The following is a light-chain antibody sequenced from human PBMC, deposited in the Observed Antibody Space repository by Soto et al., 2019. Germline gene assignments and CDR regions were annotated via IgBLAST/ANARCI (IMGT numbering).Light chain of an antibody. J-gene: IGLJ2*01. V-gene: IGLV2-8*01. Sequence: QSVLTQPPSVSGSPGQSVTISCTGTSSDVGRYNFVSWYQQHPGKAPKLMIYDVNKRPSGVPDRFSGSKSGNTASLTVSGLQAEDEADYYCSAYAGSNKGVFGGGTKLTVL. CDR3: SAYAGSNKGV. CDR2: DVN. CDR1: SSDVGRYNF.